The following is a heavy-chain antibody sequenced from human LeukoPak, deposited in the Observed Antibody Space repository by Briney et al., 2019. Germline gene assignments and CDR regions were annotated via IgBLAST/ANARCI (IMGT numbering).Heavy chain of an antibody. Sequence: GGSLRPSCAASGFTFSSYAMSWVRQAPGKGLEWVSAISGSGGSTYYADSVKGRFTISRDNSKNTLYLQMNSLRAEDTAVYYCAKSSHYSGSYYAEYFQHWGQGTLVTVSS. CDR1: GFTFSSYA. J-gene: IGHJ1*01. CDR2: ISGSGGST. D-gene: IGHD1-26*01. V-gene: IGHV3-23*01. CDR3: AKSSHYSGSYYAEYFQH.